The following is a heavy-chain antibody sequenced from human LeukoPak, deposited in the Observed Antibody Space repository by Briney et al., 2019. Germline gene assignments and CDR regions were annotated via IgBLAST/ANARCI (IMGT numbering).Heavy chain of an antibody. CDR2: INHSGST. J-gene: IGHJ4*02. CDR1: GGSFSGYY. CDR3: ARGSRGYYDFWSGYYTYYFDY. Sequence: SETLSLTCAVYGGSFSGYYWSWIRQPPGKGLEWVGVINHSGSTNYNPSLKSRLTISVDTSTNQFSLKLSSVTAADTAVYYCARGSRGYYDFWSGYYTYYFDYWGQGTLVTVSS. V-gene: IGHV4-34*01. D-gene: IGHD3-3*01.